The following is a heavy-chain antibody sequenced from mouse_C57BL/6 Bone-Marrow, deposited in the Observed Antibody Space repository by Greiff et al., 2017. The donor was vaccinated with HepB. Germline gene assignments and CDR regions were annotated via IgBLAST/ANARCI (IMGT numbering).Heavy chain of an antibody. CDR2: IYPGSGNT. CDR3: ARSGGYDDFHYFDY. CDR1: GYTFTDYY. J-gene: IGHJ2*01. Sequence: LQESGAELVRPGASVKLSCKASGYTFTDYYINWVKQRPGQGLEWIARIYPGSGNTYYNEKFKGKATLTAEKSSSTAYMQLSSLTSEDSAVYFCARSGGYDDFHYFDYWGQGTTLTVSS. D-gene: IGHD2-2*01. V-gene: IGHV1-76*01.